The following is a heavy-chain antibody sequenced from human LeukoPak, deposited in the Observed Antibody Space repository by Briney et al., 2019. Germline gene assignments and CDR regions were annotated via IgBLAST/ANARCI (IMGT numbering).Heavy chain of an antibody. V-gene: IGHV3-15*01. CDR1: GFTFNSAW. Sequence: PGGSLRLSCAASGFTFNSAWMSWVRQAPGKGLEWVGRIKGKSEGGSTDYATPVKGRFTISRNDSKNTLYLEMNNLKTEDTAVYYCTTVVLFGWFDPWGQGTLVTVSS. J-gene: IGHJ5*02. D-gene: IGHD3-3*01. CDR3: TTVVLFGWFDP. CDR2: IKGKSEGGST.